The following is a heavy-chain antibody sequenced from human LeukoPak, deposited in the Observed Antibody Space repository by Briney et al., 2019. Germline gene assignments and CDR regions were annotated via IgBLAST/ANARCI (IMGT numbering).Heavy chain of an antibody. CDR1: SDSLTTSFYF. J-gene: IGHJ5*02. CDR2: IHYTGTT. Sequence: SETLSLTCSVSSDSLTTSFYFWGWVRQPPGKALEWIGSIHYTGTTYYNPSLKNRVIISEDTSKNQFYLQMTSVTAADTALYFCARHSKIVLATGWFDPWGQGVLVTVSS. CDR3: ARHSKIVLATGWFDP. D-gene: IGHD3-16*02. V-gene: IGHV4-39*01.